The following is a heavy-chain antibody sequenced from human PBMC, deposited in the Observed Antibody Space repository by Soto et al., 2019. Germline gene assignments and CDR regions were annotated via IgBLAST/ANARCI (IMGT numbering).Heavy chain of an antibody. CDR2: INPNSGGT. V-gene: IGHV1-2*02. CDR3: ARAGKDIVVVPAAGGNWFDP. CDR1: GYTFTGYY. J-gene: IGHJ5*02. Sequence: QVQLVQSGAEVKKPGASVKVSCKASGYTFTGYYMHWVRQAPGQGLEWMGWINPNSGGTNYAQKCQGGVTMTRETSISTAYMELSRLRSDDTAVYYCARAGKDIVVVPAAGGNWFDPWGQGTLVTVSS. D-gene: IGHD2-2*01.